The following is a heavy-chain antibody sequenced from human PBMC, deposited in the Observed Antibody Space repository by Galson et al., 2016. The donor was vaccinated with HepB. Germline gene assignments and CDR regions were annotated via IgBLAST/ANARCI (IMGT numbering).Heavy chain of an antibody. CDR3: VRGGSGWYLSGMDV. CDR1: GGSTRSDY. Sequence: SETLSLTCTVSGGSTRSDYWSWVRQSPGRGLEWIGCMYYSGTTYYNPSLQSRVSISRGRSENHFSLHVYSVTAADTAVYFCVRGGSGWYLSGMDVWGQGTTVTVSS. D-gene: IGHD6-19*01. CDR2: MYYSGTT. J-gene: IGHJ6*02. V-gene: IGHV4-59*01.